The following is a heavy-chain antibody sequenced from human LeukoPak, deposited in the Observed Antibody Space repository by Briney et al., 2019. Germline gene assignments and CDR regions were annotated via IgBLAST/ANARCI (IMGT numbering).Heavy chain of an antibody. CDR2: ISGSGGST. CDR1: GFTFSSYA. D-gene: IGHD3-10*01. Sequence: GGSLRLSCAASGFTFSSYAMSWGRQAPGKGLEWVSAISGSGGSTYYADSVKGRFTISRDNSKNTLYLQMNSLRAEDPAVYYCATIVPGSYSLYDSFDTWGQGTMVTVSS. V-gene: IGHV3-23*01. J-gene: IGHJ3*02. CDR3: ATIVPGSYSLYDSFDT.